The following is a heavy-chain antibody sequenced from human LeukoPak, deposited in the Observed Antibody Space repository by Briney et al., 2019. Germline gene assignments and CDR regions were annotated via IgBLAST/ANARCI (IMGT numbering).Heavy chain of an antibody. J-gene: IGHJ4*02. V-gene: IGHV3-23*01. CDR2: ISGSGGST. CDR3: AKDRLGSSWYYFDY. Sequence: PGGSLRLSCAASGFTFSSYAMRWVRPAPGKGLEWVSAISGSGGSTYYADSVKGRFTISRDNSKNTLNLQMNSLRAEDTAVYYCAKDRLGSSWYYFDYWGQGTLVTVSS. CDR1: GFTFSSYA. D-gene: IGHD6-13*01.